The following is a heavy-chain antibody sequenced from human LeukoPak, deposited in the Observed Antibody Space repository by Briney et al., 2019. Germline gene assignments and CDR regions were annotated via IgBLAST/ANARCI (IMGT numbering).Heavy chain of an antibody. V-gene: IGHV3-53*01. Sequence: GGSLRLSCAASGFTVSSNYMSWVRQAPGKGLEWVSVIYSGDSTYYADSVKGRFTISRDNSKNTLYLQMNSLRAEDTAVYYCASNIVGDPELFDYWGQGTLVTVSS. CDR2: IYSGDST. CDR1: GFTVSSNY. D-gene: IGHD1-26*01. CDR3: ASNIVGDPELFDY. J-gene: IGHJ4*02.